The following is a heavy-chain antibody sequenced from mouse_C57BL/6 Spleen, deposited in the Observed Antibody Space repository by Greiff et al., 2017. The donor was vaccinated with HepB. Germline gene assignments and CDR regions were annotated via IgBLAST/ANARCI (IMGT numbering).Heavy chain of an antibody. J-gene: IGHJ2*01. CDR3: ARDETYYGSSYGDYFDY. Sequence: EVMLVESGGGLVKPGGSLKLSCAASGFTFSSYAMSWVRQTPEKRLEWVATISDGGSYTYYPDNVKGRFTISRDNAKNNLYLQMSHLKSEDTAMYYCARDETYYGSSYGDYFDYWGQSTTLTVSS. CDR2: ISDGGSYT. D-gene: IGHD1-1*01. CDR1: GFTFSSYA. V-gene: IGHV5-4*01.